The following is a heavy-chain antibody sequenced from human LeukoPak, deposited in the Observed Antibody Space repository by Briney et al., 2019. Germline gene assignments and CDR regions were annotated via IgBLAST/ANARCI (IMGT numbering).Heavy chain of an antibody. J-gene: IGHJ4*02. V-gene: IGHV4-31*03. CDR2: IYYSGST. Sequence: SETLSLTCTVSGGSISSGGYYWSWIRQHPGKGLEWIGYIYYSGSTYYNPSLKSRVTISVDTSKNQFSLMLSSVTAADTAVYYCARGGYTAMVTGFDYWGQGTLVTVSS. D-gene: IGHD5-18*01. CDR3: ARGGYTAMVTGFDY. CDR1: GGSISSGGYY.